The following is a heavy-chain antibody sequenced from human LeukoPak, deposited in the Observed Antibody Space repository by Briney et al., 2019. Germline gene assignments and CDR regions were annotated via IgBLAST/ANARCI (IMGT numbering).Heavy chain of an antibody. J-gene: IGHJ5*02. CDR1: GGSISSYY. Sequence: SETLSLTCTVSGGSISSYYWSWIRQPPGKGLEWIAYIYYSGSTNYNPSLKSRVTISVDTSKNQFSLKLTSVTAADTAVYYCARDRDGNNWFDPWGQGTLVTVPS. CDR3: ARDRDGNNWFDP. CDR2: IYYSGST. V-gene: IGHV4-59*01. D-gene: IGHD5-24*01.